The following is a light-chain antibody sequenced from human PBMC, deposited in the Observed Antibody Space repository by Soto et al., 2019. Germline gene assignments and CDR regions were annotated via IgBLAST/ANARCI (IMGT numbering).Light chain of an antibody. CDR3: QEDGSSAYT. Sequence: EIVLTQSPGTLSLSPGERATLSCRASQSVSSSYLAWYQQKPGQAPRLLIYGASSMATCIPDRFSGSGSGTDVTLTISRLEPEEFAVYYCQEDGSSAYTYGQGTKLEIK. CDR2: GAS. CDR1: QSVSSSY. V-gene: IGKV3-20*01. J-gene: IGKJ2*01.